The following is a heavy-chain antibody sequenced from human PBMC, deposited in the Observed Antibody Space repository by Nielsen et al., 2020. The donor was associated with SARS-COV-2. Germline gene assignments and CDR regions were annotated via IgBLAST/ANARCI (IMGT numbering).Heavy chain of an antibody. Sequence: GESLKISCAASGFTFSSYGTHWVRQAPGKGLEWVAVIWYDGSNKYYADSVKGRFTISRDNSKNTLYLQMNSLRAEDTAVYYCARAEAYYDSSGYPYYFDYWGQGTLVTVSS. CDR2: IWYDGSNK. CDR1: GFTFSSYG. V-gene: IGHV3-33*01. D-gene: IGHD3-22*01. CDR3: ARAEAYYDSSGYPYYFDY. J-gene: IGHJ4*02.